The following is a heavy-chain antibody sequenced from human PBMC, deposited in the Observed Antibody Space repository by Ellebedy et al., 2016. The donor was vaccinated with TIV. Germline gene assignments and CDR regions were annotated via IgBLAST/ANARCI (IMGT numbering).Heavy chain of an antibody. CDR2: ISKNGNDR. J-gene: IGHJ4*02. CDR1: GFTFSSKG. D-gene: IGHD5/OR15-5a*01. CDR3: ARALNHVDTVSTAPLDC. V-gene: IGHV3-30*03. Sequence: PGGSLRLSCVGSGFTFSSKGLHWVRQAPGKGLEWVAVISKNGNDRTYADSVQGRFTISRDNSQNTLYLLMNSLRGDDTAIYYCARALNHVDTVSTAPLDCWGQGTLVTVSS.